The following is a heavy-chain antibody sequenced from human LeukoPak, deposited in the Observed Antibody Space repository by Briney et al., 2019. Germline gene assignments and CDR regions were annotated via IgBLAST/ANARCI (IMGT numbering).Heavy chain of an antibody. CDR2: IRSTANSYAT. CDR3: SSPIHCGDYDYFYGLDV. Sequence: GGSLRLSCAASGFTFSGSAIHWVRQSSGKGLEWVGRIRSTANSYATAYAASVKGRFTVSRDDSKNTAYLQMNSLKAEDTAVYYCSSPIHCGDYDYFYGLDVWGQGTTVTVSS. J-gene: IGHJ6*02. V-gene: IGHV3-73*01. CDR1: GFTFSGSA. D-gene: IGHD4-17*01.